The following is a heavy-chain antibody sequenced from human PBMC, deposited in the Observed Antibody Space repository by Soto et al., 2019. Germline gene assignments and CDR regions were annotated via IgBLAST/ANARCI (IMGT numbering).Heavy chain of an antibody. J-gene: IGHJ1*01. Sequence: SVPTLVNPTQTLTLTCTFSGFSLIAVGVCVGWILQPRGKALGCLALIYWNDDKRYSPSLKSRLTITKDTSKNQVVLTMTNMDPVDTAAYYCAHGDPAYYDSSAYYRGTYFQHWGQGTLVTVSS. CDR1: GFSLIAVGVC. V-gene: IGHV2-5*01. CDR3: AHGDPAYYDSSAYYRGTYFQH. D-gene: IGHD3-22*01. CDR2: IYWNDDK.